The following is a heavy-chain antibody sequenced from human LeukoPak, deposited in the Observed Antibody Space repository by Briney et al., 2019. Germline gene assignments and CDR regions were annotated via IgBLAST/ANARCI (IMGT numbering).Heavy chain of an antibody. V-gene: IGHV1-8*01. J-gene: IGHJ5*02. CDR1: GYTFTSYG. CDR2: MNPNSGNT. Sequence: ASVKVSCKASGYTFTSYGINWVRQATGQGLEWMGWMNPNSGNTNYAQKFQGRVTMTRDTSISTAYMELSRLRSDDTAVYYCARQGSLQQAVTGRDWFDPWGQGTLVTVSS. CDR3: ARQGSLQQAVTGRDWFDP. D-gene: IGHD2-21*02.